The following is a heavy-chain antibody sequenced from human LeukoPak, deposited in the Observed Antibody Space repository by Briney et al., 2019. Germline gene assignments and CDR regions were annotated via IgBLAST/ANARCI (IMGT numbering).Heavy chain of an antibody. Sequence: GGSLRLSCAASGIIFSDFGMHWVRQAPGKGLEWMAIIWYDGSNKYYADSVKGRFTISRDNSQNTMYLQMNSLRAEDSAVHYCAKATCSGANCFSNSRDAFDVWGQGTMVTVSS. V-gene: IGHV3-33*06. CDR3: AKATCSGANCFSNSRDAFDV. D-gene: IGHD2-15*01. J-gene: IGHJ3*01. CDR2: IWYDGSNK. CDR1: GIIFSDFG.